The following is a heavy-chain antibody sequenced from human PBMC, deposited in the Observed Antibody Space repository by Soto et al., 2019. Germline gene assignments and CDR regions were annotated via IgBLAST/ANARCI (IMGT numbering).Heavy chain of an antibody. CDR1: GLSITDSEMG. CDR3: ARRHLAVAVSPWFDP. V-gene: IGHV2-26*01. Sequence: QVTLKESGPVLVKPTETLTWRCTVSGLSITDSEMGVSWIRQPPGQPLEWLAHIDSSGEKSYRTFLKSRLAISKDTTKSQIVLTMTNMDPADTATYYSARRHLAVAVSPWFDPWGQGTPVTVSS. J-gene: IGHJ5*02. CDR2: IDSSGEK. D-gene: IGHD6-19*01.